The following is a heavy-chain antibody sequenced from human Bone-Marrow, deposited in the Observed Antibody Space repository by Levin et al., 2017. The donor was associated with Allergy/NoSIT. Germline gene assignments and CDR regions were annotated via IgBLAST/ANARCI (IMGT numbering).Heavy chain of an antibody. J-gene: IGHJ4*02. D-gene: IGHD2-2*01. CDR3: ARGYAGRGDFDY. CDR1: DGSISSSSYY. CDR2: IYYSGST. Sequence: SSETLSLTCTVSDGSISSSSYYWGWIRQPPGEGLEWVGSIYYSGSTYYNPSLKSRVTVSVDRSKNQFSLKMNSMTAADTAVYYCARGYAGRGDFDYWGQGTLVVVSS. V-gene: IGHV4-39*07.